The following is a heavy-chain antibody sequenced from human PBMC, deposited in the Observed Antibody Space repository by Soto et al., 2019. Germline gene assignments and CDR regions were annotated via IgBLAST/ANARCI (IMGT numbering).Heavy chain of an antibody. V-gene: IGHV3-30*04. CDR1: GLTFSDST. J-gene: IGHJ4*02. CDR2: LRYDGRNK. CDR3: AREGADSGSAFDS. Sequence: QVQLVESGGGVVQPGTSLRLSCTASGLTFSDSTIHWVRQAPGKGLEWVAALRYDGRNKYYADSVKGRSSISRDNTKNTLEVKALRDEDTAVYYCAREGADSGSAFDSWGQGTLVTVYS. D-gene: IGHD6-6*01.